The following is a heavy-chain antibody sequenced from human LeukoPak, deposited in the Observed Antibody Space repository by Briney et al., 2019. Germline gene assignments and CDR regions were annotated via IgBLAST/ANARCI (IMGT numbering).Heavy chain of an antibody. CDR1: GGTFSSYA. CDR2: IIPIFGTA. J-gene: IGHJ4*02. V-gene: IGHV1-69*05. D-gene: IGHD3-3*01. Sequence: ASVKVSCKASGGTFSSYAISWGRQAPGQGLEWMGGIIPIFGTANYAQKFQGRVTITTDESTSTAYMELSSLRSEDTAVYYCARSDPGLNYDFWSGYDYWGQGTLVTVSS. CDR3: ARSDPGLNYDFWSGYDY.